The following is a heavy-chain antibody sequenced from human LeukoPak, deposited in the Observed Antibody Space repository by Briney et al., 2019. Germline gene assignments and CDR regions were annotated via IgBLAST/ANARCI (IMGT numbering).Heavy chain of an antibody. J-gene: IGHJ4*02. V-gene: IGHV3-74*01. Sequence: PGGSLRLSCAASGFTFNTYWMHWVRQAPGKGLVWVSRINNDGSDMSYADSVKGRFTISRDNAKNSLYLQMNSLRAEDTAVYYCARGHWGLDYWGQGTLVTVSA. CDR2: INNDGSDM. D-gene: IGHD3-16*01. CDR1: GFTFNTYW. CDR3: ARGHWGLDY.